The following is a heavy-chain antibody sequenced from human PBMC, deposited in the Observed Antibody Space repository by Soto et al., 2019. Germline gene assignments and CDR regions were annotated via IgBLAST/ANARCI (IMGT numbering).Heavy chain of an antibody. D-gene: IGHD3-10*02. V-gene: IGHV4-30-2*01. Sequence: PGKGLEWIGYIYDSGSSYYNQSLKRRVTISVDTSKNQVSLKLSSVNAADTAVYYCAREILFFFQAEDGIRDVRSVSAFLLNRSSDL. CDR2: IYDSGSS. CDR3: AREILFFFQAEDGIRDVRSVSAFLLNRSSDL. J-gene: IGHJ2*01.